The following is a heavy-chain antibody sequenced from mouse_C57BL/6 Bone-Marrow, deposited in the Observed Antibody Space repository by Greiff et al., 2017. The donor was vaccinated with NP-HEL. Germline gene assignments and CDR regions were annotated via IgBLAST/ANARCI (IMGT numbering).Heavy chain of an antibody. D-gene: IGHD2-4*01. CDR2: SRNKANDYTT. CDR3: ARDVRLRPFAY. Sequence: EVMLVESGGGLVQSGRSLRLSCATSGFTFSDFYMEWVRQAPGKGLEWIAASRNKANDYTTEYSASVKGRFIVSRDTSQSILYLQMNALRAEDTAIYYCARDVRLRPFAYWGQGTLVTVSA. CDR1: GFTFSDFY. J-gene: IGHJ3*01. V-gene: IGHV7-1*01.